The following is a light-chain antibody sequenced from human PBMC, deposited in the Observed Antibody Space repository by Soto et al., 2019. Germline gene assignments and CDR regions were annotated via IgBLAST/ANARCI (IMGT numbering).Light chain of an antibody. Sequence: QSVLTQPPSASGTPGQRVTISCSGSSSNIGSNYVYWYQQLPGTAPKLLIYRNNQRPSGVPDRFSGSKSGTPAYLAISGLRSEDEADYYCAAWDDSLSGPVFGGGTKVTVL. CDR2: RNN. CDR1: SSNIGSNY. CDR3: AAWDDSLSGPV. V-gene: IGLV1-47*01. J-gene: IGLJ2*01.